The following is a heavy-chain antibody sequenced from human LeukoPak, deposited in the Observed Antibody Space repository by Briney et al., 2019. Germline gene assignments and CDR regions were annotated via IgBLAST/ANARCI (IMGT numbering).Heavy chain of an antibody. V-gene: IGHV4-59*01. CDR2: IYYSGST. CDR3: AREWGRDGYPLAAFDI. D-gene: IGHD5-24*01. J-gene: IGHJ3*02. Sequence: SETLSLTCTVSGGSISSYYWSWIRQPPGKGLEWIGYIYYSGSTNYNPSLKSRVTISVDTSKNQFSLKLSSVTAADTAVYYCAREWGRDGYPLAAFDIWGQGTMVTVSS. CDR1: GGSISSYY.